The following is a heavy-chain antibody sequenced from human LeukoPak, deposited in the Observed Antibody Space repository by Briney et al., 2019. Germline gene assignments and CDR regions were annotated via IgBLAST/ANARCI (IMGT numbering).Heavy chain of an antibody. D-gene: IGHD3-10*01. Sequence: SETLSLTCTVSGGSISSSSYYWGWIRQPPGKGLEWIGSIYYSGSTNYNPSLKSRVTISVDTSKNQFSLKLSSVTAADTAVYYCARDADSSYGSGSSYSRFDPWGQGTLVTVSS. CDR1: GGSISSSSYY. V-gene: IGHV4-39*07. CDR2: IYYSGST. CDR3: ARDADSSYGSGSSYSRFDP. J-gene: IGHJ5*02.